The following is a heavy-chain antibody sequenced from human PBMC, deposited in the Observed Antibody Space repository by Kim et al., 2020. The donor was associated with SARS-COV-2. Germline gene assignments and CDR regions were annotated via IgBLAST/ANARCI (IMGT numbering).Heavy chain of an antibody. D-gene: IGHD6-19*01. CDR1: GFTFSIYG. CDR2: IWYDGNKK. J-gene: IGHJ6*02. CDR3: ARDAGSSGWQTYYYYGMAV. V-gene: IGHV3-33*01. Sequence: GGSLRLSCAASGFTFSIYGMYWVRHAPGKWLELVAVIWYDGNKKYYSDSLKGRCTISRDNSKNTLYLQMNSLRDEDTAVDYCARDAGSSGWQTYYYYGMAVWGQGTTVTISS.